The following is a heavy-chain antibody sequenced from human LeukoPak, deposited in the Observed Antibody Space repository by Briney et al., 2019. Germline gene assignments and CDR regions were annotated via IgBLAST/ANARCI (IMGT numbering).Heavy chain of an antibody. CDR2: MNPNSGNT. CDR1: GYTFTSYG. J-gene: IGHJ4*02. Sequence: ASVKVSCKASGYTFTSYGINWVRQATGQGLEWMGWMNPNSGNTGYAQKFQGRVTMTRNTSISTAYMELSSLRSEDTAVYYCARNLIPEQLVLNFWGQGTLVTVSS. V-gene: IGHV1-8*02. D-gene: IGHD6-13*01. CDR3: ARNLIPEQLVLNF.